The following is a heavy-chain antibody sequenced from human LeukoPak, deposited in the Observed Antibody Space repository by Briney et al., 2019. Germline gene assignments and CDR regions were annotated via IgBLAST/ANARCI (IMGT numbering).Heavy chain of an antibody. D-gene: IGHD3-3*01. CDR3: ARDPSQFWSGGAGFDP. CDR1: GGTFSSYA. J-gene: IGHJ5*02. V-gene: IGHV1-69*04. CDR2: IIPILGIA. Sequence: ASVKVSCKASGGTFSSYAISWVRQAPGQGLEWMGRIIPILGIANYAQKFQGRVTITADKSTSTAYMELSSLRSEDTAVYYCARDPSQFWSGGAGFDPWGQGTLVTVSS.